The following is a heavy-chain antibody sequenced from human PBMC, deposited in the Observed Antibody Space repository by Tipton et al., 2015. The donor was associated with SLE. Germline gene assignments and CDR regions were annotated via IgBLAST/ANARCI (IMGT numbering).Heavy chain of an antibody. CDR3: ARLYSGSYYYYYYGMDV. V-gene: IGHV4-30-2*01. J-gene: IGHJ6*02. D-gene: IGHD1-26*01. Sequence: GEALGSGDYSWTWIRQPPGKGLEWIGYIYHGGSTYYNPSLKSRVTISEDRSKNQFSLRLSSVTAADTAVYYCARLYSGSYYYYYYGMDVWGQGTTVTVSS. CDR1: GEALGSGDYS. CDR2: IYHGGST.